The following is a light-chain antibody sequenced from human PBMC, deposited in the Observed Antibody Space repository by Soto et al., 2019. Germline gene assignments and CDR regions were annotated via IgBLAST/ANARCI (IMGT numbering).Light chain of an antibody. Sequence: EILMTQSPATLSVSPGERATLSCRASQSVSSYLAWYQQKPGQPPRLLIYGASTRATGIPARFSGSGSGTDLTLTISSLQSEDFAVYYCQQYNNWPRTFGQGTKVDIK. CDR1: QSVSSY. CDR2: GAS. CDR3: QQYNNWPRT. J-gene: IGKJ1*01. V-gene: IGKV3-15*01.